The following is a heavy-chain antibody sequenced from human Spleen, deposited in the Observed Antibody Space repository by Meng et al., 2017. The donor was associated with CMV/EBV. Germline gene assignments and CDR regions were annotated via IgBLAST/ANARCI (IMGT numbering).Heavy chain of an antibody. Sequence: ASVKVSCKASGYTFTSYDINWVRQATGQGLEWMGWMNPNSGNTGYAQKFQGRVTMTRDTSISTAHMELRSLRSDDTAVYYCARGGGITAITVPFDTWGQGTMVTVSS. D-gene: IGHD1-20*01. J-gene: IGHJ3*02. V-gene: IGHV1-8*01. CDR2: MNPNSGNT. CDR3: ARGGGITAITVPFDT. CDR1: GYTFTSYD.